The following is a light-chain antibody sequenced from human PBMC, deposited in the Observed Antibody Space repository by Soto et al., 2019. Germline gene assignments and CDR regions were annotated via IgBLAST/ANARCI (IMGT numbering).Light chain of an antibody. J-gene: IGKJ1*01. V-gene: IGKV3D-20*01. CDR3: QQYGGSPGT. CDR1: QSVTNNY. Sequence: EIVLTQSPATLSLSPGERATLSCGASQSVTNNYLAWYQQKPGLAPRLLIFNASNRATGIPHRFSGSGSGTDFTLTISRLEPEDFAVYYCQQYGGSPGTFGQGTRVEIK. CDR2: NAS.